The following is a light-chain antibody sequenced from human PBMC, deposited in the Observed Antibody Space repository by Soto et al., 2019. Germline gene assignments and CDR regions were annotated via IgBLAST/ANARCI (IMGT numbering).Light chain of an antibody. CDR2: DAS. J-gene: IGKJ1*01. Sequence: DIQMTQSPSSLSASVGDRVTITCRASQTISTYLNWYQQKPGKAPKLLIYDASSLESGVPSRFSGSGSGTEFTLTISSLQPDDSATYYCQQYNSYRTFGQGTKVDIK. CDR3: QQYNSYRT. V-gene: IGKV1-5*01. CDR1: QTISTY.